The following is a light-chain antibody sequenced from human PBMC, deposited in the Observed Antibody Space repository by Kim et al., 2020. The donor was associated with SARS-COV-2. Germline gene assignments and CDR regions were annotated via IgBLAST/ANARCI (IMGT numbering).Light chain of an antibody. CDR3: QKYSAAPWT. J-gene: IGKJ1*01. V-gene: IGKV1-27*01. CDR1: QGISNY. Sequence: DIQMTQSPSSLSASVGDGVTISCRASQGISNYLAWYQQKPGQAPKLLIYAASALQFGVSSRFNGSGSGTDFTLTISDLQPEDVATYYCQKYSAAPWTFGHGTKLEI. CDR2: AAS.